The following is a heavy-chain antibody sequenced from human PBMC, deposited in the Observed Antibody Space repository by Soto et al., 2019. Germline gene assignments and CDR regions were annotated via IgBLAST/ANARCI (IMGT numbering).Heavy chain of an antibody. CDR2: IYHSGST. D-gene: IGHD4-4*01. Sequence: QLQLQESGSGLVKPSQTLSLTCAVSGGSISSGGYSWSWIRQPPGKGLEWIGYIYHSGSTYYNPSIKSRVXXXVXXSKNQFSLNLSSVTAADTAVYYCARGMTTVTTYDYWGQGTLVTVSS. CDR1: GGSISSGGYS. V-gene: IGHV4-30-2*01. J-gene: IGHJ4*02. CDR3: ARGMTTVTTYDY.